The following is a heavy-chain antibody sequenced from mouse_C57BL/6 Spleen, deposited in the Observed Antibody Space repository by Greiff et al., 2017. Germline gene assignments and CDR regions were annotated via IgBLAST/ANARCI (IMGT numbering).Heavy chain of an antibody. CDR1: GYTFTSYT. Sequence: QVQLQQSGAELARPGASVKMSCKASGYTFTSYTMHWVKQRPGQGLEWIGYINPSSGYTKYNQKFKDKATLTADKSSSAAYMQLSSLTSEDAAVYYCARKEDSGSYFDYWGQGTTLTVSS. CDR3: ARKEDSGSYFDY. CDR2: INPSSGYT. V-gene: IGHV1-4*01. J-gene: IGHJ2*01. D-gene: IGHD3-2*02.